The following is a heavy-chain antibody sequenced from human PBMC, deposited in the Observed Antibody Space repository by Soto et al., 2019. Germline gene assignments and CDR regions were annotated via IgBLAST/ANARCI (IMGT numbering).Heavy chain of an antibody. CDR1: GFTLSSYY. Sequence: EVQLVESGGGLVQPGGSLRLSCVASGFTLSSYYISWVRQAPGKGLEWVGNIKGDGSDTHYVDSVKGRFTISRGNAENSIYLQMNNLRAEDTAMYYCARDPVTADWGQGTLVTVSS. J-gene: IGHJ4*02. CDR3: ARDPVTAD. V-gene: IGHV3-7*03. CDR2: IKGDGSDT.